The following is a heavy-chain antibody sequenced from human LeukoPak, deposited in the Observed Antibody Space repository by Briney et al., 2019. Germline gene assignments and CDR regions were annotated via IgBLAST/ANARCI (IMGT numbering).Heavy chain of an antibody. J-gene: IGHJ4*02. V-gene: IGHV3-23*01. CDR1: GFTFSSYA. Sequence: GGSLRLSCAASGFTFSSYAMSWVRQAPGKGLEWVSAISGSGGSTYYADSVKGRFTISRDNSKNTLYLQMNSLRAEDTAVYYCAKHPSRTVTKGYFDYWGQGTLVTVSS. D-gene: IGHD4-17*01. CDR3: AKHPSRTVTKGYFDY. CDR2: ISGSGGST.